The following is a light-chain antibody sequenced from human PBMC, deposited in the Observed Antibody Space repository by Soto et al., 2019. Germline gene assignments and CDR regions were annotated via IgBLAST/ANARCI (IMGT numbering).Light chain of an antibody. CDR1: SGHRTYA. V-gene: IGLV4-69*01. Sequence: QPVLTQSPSASASLGASVKLTCTLSSGHRTYAIAWHQQQPEKGPRYLMKLNSDGSHTKGDGIPDRFSGSSSGAERYLTISSLQSEDEADYYCQTWATGILMFGGGTKVTVL. CDR2: LNSDGSH. J-gene: IGLJ3*02. CDR3: QTWATGILM.